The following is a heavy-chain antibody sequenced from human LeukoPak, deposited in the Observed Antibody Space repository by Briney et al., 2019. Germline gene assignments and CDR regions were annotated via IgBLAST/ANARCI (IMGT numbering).Heavy chain of an antibody. CDR3: ARGGGYCSGTSCYLDY. Sequence: SETLSLTCAVYGGSFTNYYWTWIRQPPGKGLGWIGEVSHTGSTNYNPSLKSRVTISADTSKNQFSLKVSSVTAADTALYYCARGGGYCSGTSCYLDYWGQGTLVTVSS. CDR2: VSHTGST. D-gene: IGHD2-15*01. J-gene: IGHJ4*02. V-gene: IGHV4-34*01. CDR1: GGSFTNYY.